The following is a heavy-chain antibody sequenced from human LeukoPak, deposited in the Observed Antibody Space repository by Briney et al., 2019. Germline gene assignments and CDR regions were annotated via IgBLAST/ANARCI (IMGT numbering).Heavy chain of an antibody. CDR1: GGSISSGSYY. V-gene: IGHV4-61*02. Sequence: SETLSLTCTVSGGSISSGSYYWSWIRQPAGKGLEWIGRIYTSGSTNYNPSLKSRVTISVDTSKNQFSLKLSSVTAADTAVYYCARGSAAGAHDAFDIWGQGTMVTVSS. J-gene: IGHJ3*02. D-gene: IGHD6-13*01. CDR3: ARGSAAGAHDAFDI. CDR2: IYTSGST.